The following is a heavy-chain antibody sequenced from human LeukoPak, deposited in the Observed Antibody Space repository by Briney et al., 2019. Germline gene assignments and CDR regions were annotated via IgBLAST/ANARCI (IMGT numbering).Heavy chain of an antibody. CDR2: INHSGST. Sequence: SETLSLTCAAYGGSFSGYYWSWIRQPPGKGLEWIGEINHSGSTNYNPSLKSRVTISVDTSKNQFSLKLSSVTAADTAVYYCARDQRLWFPFDYWGQGTLVAVSS. D-gene: IGHD3-10*01. V-gene: IGHV4-34*01. CDR1: GGSFSGYY. CDR3: ARDQRLWFPFDY. J-gene: IGHJ4*02.